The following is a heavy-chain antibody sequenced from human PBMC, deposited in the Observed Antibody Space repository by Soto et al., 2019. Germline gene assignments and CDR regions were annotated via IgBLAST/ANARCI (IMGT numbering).Heavy chain of an antibody. Sequence: GGSLRLSCAASGFTFSSYEMNWVRQAPGKGLEWVSYISSSGSTIYYADSVKGRFTISRDNAKNSLYLQMNSLRAEDTAVYYCASNYYDSSGYYDYWGQGTLVTVSS. V-gene: IGHV3-48*03. CDR2: ISSSGSTI. J-gene: IGHJ4*02. D-gene: IGHD3-22*01. CDR3: ASNYYDSSGYYDY. CDR1: GFTFSSYE.